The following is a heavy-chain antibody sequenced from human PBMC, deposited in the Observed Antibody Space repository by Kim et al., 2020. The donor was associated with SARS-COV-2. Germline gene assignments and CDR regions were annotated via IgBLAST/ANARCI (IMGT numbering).Heavy chain of an antibody. V-gene: IGHV1-3*01. D-gene: IGHD6-13*01. CDR2: INAGNGNT. J-gene: IGHJ6*02. CDR3: ARKPIAAAPGRYYYGMDV. Sequence: ASVKVSCKASGYTFTSYAMHWVRQAPGQRLEWMGWINAGNGNTKYSQKLQGRVTITRDTSASTAYMELSSLRSEDTAVYYCARKPIAAAPGRYYYGMDVWGQGTTVTVSS. CDR1: GYTFTSYA.